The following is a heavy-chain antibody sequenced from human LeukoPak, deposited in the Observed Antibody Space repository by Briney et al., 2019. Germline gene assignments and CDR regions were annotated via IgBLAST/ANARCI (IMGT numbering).Heavy chain of an antibody. V-gene: IGHV1-18*01. CDR3: ARVSVTIFGVVILGNWFDP. D-gene: IGHD3-3*01. CDR1: GYTFTSYG. CDR2: ISAYNGNT. J-gene: IGHJ5*02. Sequence: ASVKVSCKASGYTFTSYGISWVRQAPGQGLEWMGWISAYNGNTNYAQKLQGRVTMTTDTSRSTAYMELRSLRSDDTAVYYCARVSVTIFGVVILGNWFDPWGQGTLVTVSS.